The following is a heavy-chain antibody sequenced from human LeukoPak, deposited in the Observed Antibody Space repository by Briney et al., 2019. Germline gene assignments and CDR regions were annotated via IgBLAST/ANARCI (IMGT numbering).Heavy chain of an antibody. D-gene: IGHD2-21*02. CDR3: AKVGGVVVTAIDY. J-gene: IGHJ4*02. CDR1: GLTFSTYA. V-gene: IGHV3-23*01. CDR2: ISGSGGST. Sequence: GGSLRLSCAASGLTFSTYAMSWVRQAPGKGLEWVSTISGSGGSTYYADSVKGRFTISRDNSKNTLYLQMNSLRTEDTAVYYCAKVGGVVVTAIDYWGQGTLVTVSS.